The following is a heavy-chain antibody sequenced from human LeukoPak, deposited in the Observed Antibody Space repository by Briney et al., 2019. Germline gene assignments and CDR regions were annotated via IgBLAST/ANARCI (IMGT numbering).Heavy chain of an antibody. Sequence: GGSLRLSCAASGFTFSSYSMNWVRQAPGKGLEWVSSISSSSSYIYYADSVKGRFTISRDNSKNTLYLQMNSLRAEDTAVYYCARRPLRYGAYYYGMDVWGQGTTVTVSS. D-gene: IGHD5/OR15-5a*01. CDR2: ISSSSSYI. CDR1: GFTFSSYS. V-gene: IGHV3-21*01. CDR3: ARRPLRYGAYYYGMDV. J-gene: IGHJ6*02.